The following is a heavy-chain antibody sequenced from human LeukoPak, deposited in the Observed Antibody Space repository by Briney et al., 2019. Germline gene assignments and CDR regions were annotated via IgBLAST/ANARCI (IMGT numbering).Heavy chain of an antibody. J-gene: IGHJ4*02. V-gene: IGHV4-39*07. D-gene: IGHD1-7*01. CDR3: ARRPQNGRNYDGPSGLDY. CDR1: SGSISSSSYY. Sequence: SSETLSLTCTVSSGSISSSSYYWAWIRQPPGQGLEWVGSVYDGGATYGTTYYNPSLKSRITLSVDTSKNHFSLRLTSVTVADTAVYYCARRPQNGRNYDGPSGLDYWGQGNLVTVSS. CDR2: VYDGGATYGTT.